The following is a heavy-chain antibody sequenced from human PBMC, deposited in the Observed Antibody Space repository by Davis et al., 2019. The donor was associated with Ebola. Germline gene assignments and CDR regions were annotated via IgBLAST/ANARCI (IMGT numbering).Heavy chain of an antibody. CDR2: IYYSGST. CDR1: GGSISSGDYY. Sequence: MPSETLSLTCTVSGGSISSGDYYWSWIRQPPGKGLEWIGYIYYSGSTNYNPSLKSRVTISVDTSKNQFSLKLGSVTAADTAVYYCARGRSIAAAWGQGTLVTVSS. J-gene: IGHJ4*02. V-gene: IGHV4-30-4*01. D-gene: IGHD6-13*01. CDR3: ARGRSIAAA.